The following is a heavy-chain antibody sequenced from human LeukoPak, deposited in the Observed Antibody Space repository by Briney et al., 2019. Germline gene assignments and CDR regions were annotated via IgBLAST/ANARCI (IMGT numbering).Heavy chain of an antibody. CDR3: ARGSSSWSNWFDP. J-gene: IGHJ5*02. CDR2: ISYDGSNK. V-gene: IGHV3-30*04. CDR1: GLTFSSYA. D-gene: IGHD6-13*01. Sequence: GGSLRLSCAASGLTFSSYAMHWVRQAPGKGLEWVAVISYDGSNKYYADSVKGRFTISRDNSKNTLYLQMNSLRAEDTAVYYCARGSSSWSNWFDPWGQGTLVTVSS.